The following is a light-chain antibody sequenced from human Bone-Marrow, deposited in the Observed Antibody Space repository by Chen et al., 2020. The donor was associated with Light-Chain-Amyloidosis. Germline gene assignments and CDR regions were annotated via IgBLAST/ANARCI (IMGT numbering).Light chain of an antibody. Sequence: SYELTQQPPASVSPGQTDRITCSGDDLPTRYAYWYQQKPGQAPVLVIHRDTERPSGISERFSGSSSGTTATLTISGVQAEDEADYHCQSADSSGTYEVIFGGGTKLTVL. J-gene: IGLJ2*01. CDR3: QSADSSGTYEVI. CDR2: RDT. V-gene: IGLV3-25*03. CDR1: DLPTRY.